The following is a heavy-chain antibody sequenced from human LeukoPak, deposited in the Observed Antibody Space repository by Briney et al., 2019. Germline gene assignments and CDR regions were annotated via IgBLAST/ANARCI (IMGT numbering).Heavy chain of an antibody. CDR2: MNPNSGNT. CDR3: ARGRMEWLLWRGFVSDY. D-gene: IGHD3-3*01. Sequence: ASVKVSCKASGYTFTSYDINWVRQATGQGLEWMGWMNPNSGNTGYAQKFQGRVTMTRNTSISTAYMELSNLRSEDTAVYYCARGRMEWLLWRGFVSDYWGQGTLVTVSS. J-gene: IGHJ4*02. V-gene: IGHV1-8*01. CDR1: GYTFTSYD.